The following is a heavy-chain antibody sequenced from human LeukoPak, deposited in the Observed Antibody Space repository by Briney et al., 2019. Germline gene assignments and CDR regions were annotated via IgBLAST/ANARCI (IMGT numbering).Heavy chain of an antibody. Sequence: GGSLRLSCAPSGFTFSSSNVHWVRQSPGRGLERVALISYDGSKTYYGESVKGGLTVSRGNSKNMLFLQMNSMRAEDTAIYYCEREWFGESNWGQGARVTVSS. V-gene: IGHV3-30*04. D-gene: IGHD3-10*01. CDR2: ISYDGSKT. CDR3: EREWFGESN. J-gene: IGHJ4*02. CDR1: GFTFSSSN.